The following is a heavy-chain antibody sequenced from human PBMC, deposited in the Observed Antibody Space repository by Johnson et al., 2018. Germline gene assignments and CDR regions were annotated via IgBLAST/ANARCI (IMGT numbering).Heavy chain of an antibody. D-gene: IGHD1-1*01. CDR1: GGSFSGYS. J-gene: IGHJ6*02. V-gene: IGHV4-34*01. CDR2: INHSGST. CDR3: AGRSERYYYYAMDV. Sequence: QVQLQQWGAGLLKPSETLSLTCAVYGGSFSGYSWSWIRQPPGKGLEWIGEINHSGSTNYNPSLKSRVSISLDTSKNHFSLKLSSVTAADTAGYYCAGRSERYYYYAMDVWGQGTTVTVSS.